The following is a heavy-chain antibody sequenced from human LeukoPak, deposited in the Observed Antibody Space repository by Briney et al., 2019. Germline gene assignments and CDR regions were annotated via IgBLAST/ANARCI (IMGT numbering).Heavy chain of an antibody. J-gene: IGHJ4*02. CDR3: AVGVSFDY. CDR1: GFTFSSSD. D-gene: IGHD3-16*01. V-gene: IGHV3-13*01. CDR2: ITTAGDT. Sequence: GGSLRLSCAASGFTFSSSDMHWVRQVPGKGLEWVSSITTAGDTYSPGSVRGRFTIPRENAKNSFYLQMNSLRAEDTAVYYCAVGVSFDYWGQGTLVTVSS.